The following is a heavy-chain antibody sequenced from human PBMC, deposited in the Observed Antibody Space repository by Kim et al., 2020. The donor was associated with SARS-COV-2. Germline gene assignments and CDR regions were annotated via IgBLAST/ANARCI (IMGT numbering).Heavy chain of an antibody. D-gene: IGHD3-10*01. V-gene: IGHV3-7*01. CDR2: IKQDGSEK. CDR3: ARDGLGLLWFGELLSYYGMDV. CDR1: GFTFSSYW. Sequence: GGSLRLSCAASGFTFSSYWMSWVRQAPGKGLEWVANIKQDGSEKYYVDSVKGRFTISRDNAKNSLYLQMNSLRAEDTAVYYCARDGLGLLWFGELLSYYGMDVWGQGTTVTVSS. J-gene: IGHJ6*02.